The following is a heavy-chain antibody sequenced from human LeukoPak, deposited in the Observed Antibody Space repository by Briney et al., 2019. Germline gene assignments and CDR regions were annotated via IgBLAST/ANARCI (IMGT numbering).Heavy chain of an antibody. V-gene: IGHV3-66*01. CDR2: IYSGGST. CDR1: GFTFSNAW. J-gene: IGHJ4*02. D-gene: IGHD6-19*01. CDR3: ARDRGKGVYSSGWYWADY. Sequence: GGSLRLSCAASGFTFSNAWMSWVRQAPGKGLEWVSVIYSGGSTYYADSVKGRFTISRDNSKNTLYLQMNSLRAEDTAVYYCARDRGKGVYSSGWYWADYWGQGTLVTVSS.